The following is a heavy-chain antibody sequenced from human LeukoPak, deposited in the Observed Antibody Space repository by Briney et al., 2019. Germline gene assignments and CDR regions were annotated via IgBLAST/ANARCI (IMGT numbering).Heavy chain of an antibody. Sequence: SETLSLTCTVSGGSISSSSYYWSWIRQPPGKGLEWIGYIYYSGSTNYNPSLKSRVTISVDTSKNQFSLKLSSVTAADTAVYYCARAFSSGFTPHWFDPWGQGTLVTVSS. CDR1: GGSISSSSYY. CDR3: ARAFSSGFTPHWFDP. CDR2: IYYSGST. J-gene: IGHJ5*02. V-gene: IGHV4-61*01. D-gene: IGHD3-22*01.